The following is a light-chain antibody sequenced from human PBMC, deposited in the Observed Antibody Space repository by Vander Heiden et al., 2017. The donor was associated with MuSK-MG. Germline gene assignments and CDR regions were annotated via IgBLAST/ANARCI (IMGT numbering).Light chain of an antibody. J-gene: IGKJ1*01. CDR1: QSISNY. CDR3: QQSYHTPWT. CDR2: AAS. Sequence: DIQLTQSPSSLSASVGDRVIITCRASQSISNYLNWYQQKAGKAPKLLIYAASSLVSGLPSSFSGSGSGTDFTLIISSLQPEDFAAYYCQQSYHTPWTFGQGTKVEIK. V-gene: IGKV1-39*01.